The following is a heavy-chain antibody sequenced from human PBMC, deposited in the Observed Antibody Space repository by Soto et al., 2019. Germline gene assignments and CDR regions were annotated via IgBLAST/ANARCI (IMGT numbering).Heavy chain of an antibody. Sequence: GGSLRLSCAASGFTFSDYYMSWIRQAPGKGLEWVSYISSSGSTIYYADSVKGRFTISRDNAKNSLYLQMNSLRAEDTAVYYCARDFLAGTMITGRWFDPWGQGTLVTVSS. CDR1: GFTFSDYY. D-gene: IGHD6-13*01. J-gene: IGHJ5*02. CDR2: ISSSGSTI. CDR3: ARDFLAGTMITGRWFDP. V-gene: IGHV3-11*01.